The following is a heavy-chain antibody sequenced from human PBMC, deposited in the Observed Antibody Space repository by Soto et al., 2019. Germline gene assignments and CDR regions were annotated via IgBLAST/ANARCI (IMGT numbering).Heavy chain of an antibody. J-gene: IGHJ4*02. D-gene: IGHD2-15*01. Sequence: SGPTLVNPTHTLTLTCTFSGFSLRTSGMHVSWIRQPPGKALEWLARIDWDDDKFYNTSLKTRLTISKDSSKNQVVLTMTNMDPVDTATYYGERMFHCSGGTCPFDYWGQGALVTVSS. V-gene: IGHV2-70*04. CDR1: GFSLRTSGMH. CDR2: IDWDDDK. CDR3: ERMFHCSGGTCPFDY.